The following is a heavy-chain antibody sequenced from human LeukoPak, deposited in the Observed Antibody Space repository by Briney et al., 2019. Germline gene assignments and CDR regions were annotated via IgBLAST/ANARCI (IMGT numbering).Heavy chain of an antibody. CDR2: ISYSGST. CDR3: GRSFDAKSVGY. D-gene: IGHD2-8*01. J-gene: IGHJ4*02. Sequence: PSETLSLTCTVSGGSMSSSTYYWGWIRQPPGKGLEWIGSISYSGSTYYNPSLKRRVTLSVDTSKNQFSLKVNSVTAADTAVYYCGRSFDAKSVGYWGQGTLVTVSS. V-gene: IGHV4-39*01. CDR1: GGSMSSSTYY.